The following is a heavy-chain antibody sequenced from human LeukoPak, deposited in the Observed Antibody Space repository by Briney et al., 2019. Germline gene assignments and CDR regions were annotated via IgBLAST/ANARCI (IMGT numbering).Heavy chain of an antibody. J-gene: IGHJ4*02. V-gene: IGHV4-59*01. CDR1: GGSISGYF. CDR3: ARHGRGSYRDLGY. CDR2: LYYSGST. D-gene: IGHD1-26*01. Sequence: SETLSLTCTVSGGSISGYFWSWIRQPPGKGLELIGYLYYSGSTNYNPSLKSRVTVSVDTSKDQFSLRLSSVTAADTAVYYCARHGRGSYRDLGYWGQGTLVTVSS.